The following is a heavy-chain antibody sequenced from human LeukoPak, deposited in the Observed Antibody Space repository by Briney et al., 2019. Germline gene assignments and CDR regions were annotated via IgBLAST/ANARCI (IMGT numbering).Heavy chain of an antibody. CDR3: ANSDFWSGIEYYYMDV. V-gene: IGHV3-23*01. CDR1: GVTFSSYA. Sequence: PGGSLRLSCAASGVTFSSYAMSWVRQAPGKGLEWVGAISGSGGSTYYADSVKGRFTISRDNSKNTLYMQMNSLRAEDTAVYYCANSDFWSGIEYYYMDVWGKGTTVTVSS. CDR2: ISGSGGST. J-gene: IGHJ6*03. D-gene: IGHD3-3*01.